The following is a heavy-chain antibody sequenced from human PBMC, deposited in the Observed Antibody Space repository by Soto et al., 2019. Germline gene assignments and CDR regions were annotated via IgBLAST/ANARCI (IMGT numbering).Heavy chain of an antibody. J-gene: IGHJ6*02. D-gene: IGHD3-22*01. Sequence: SETLSLTCTVSGGSVSSGSYYWSWIRQPPGKGLEWIGYIYYSGSTNYNPSLKSRVTISVDTSKNQFSLKLSSVTAADTAVYYCARDRYYYDSSGYRKINYYYGMDVWGQGTTVTVYS. CDR2: IYYSGST. CDR3: ARDRYYYDSSGYRKINYYYGMDV. V-gene: IGHV4-61*01. CDR1: GGSVSSGSYY.